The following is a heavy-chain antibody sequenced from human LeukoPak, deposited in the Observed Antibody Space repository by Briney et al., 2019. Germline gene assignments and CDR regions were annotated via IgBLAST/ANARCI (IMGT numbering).Heavy chain of an antibody. J-gene: IGHJ4*02. Sequence: PGGSLRLSCAASGFTFSDCGMHWVRQAPGKGLEWVSFIRFDSLNTYYSSSVKGRFTISRDNSKNTLYLQMHALRPDDTAVYYCASYLDTSGYPSGPLDYWGQGTLVTVSS. D-gene: IGHD3-22*01. V-gene: IGHV3-30*02. CDR1: GFTFSDCG. CDR2: IRFDSLNT. CDR3: ASYLDTSGYPSGPLDY.